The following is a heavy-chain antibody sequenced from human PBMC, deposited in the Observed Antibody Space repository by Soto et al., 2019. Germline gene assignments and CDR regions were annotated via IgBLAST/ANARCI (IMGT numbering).Heavy chain of an antibody. D-gene: IGHD3-9*01. CDR3: ASHVLRYFDWLLHPYYYYGMDV. V-gene: IGHV3-66*04. CDR1: GFNVSSNY. Sequence: GGSLRLSCAASGFNVSSNYMSWVRQAPGKGLEWVSVIYSGGSTYYADSVKGRFTISRDNSKNTLYLQMNSLRAEDTAVYYCASHVLRYFDWLLHPYYYYGMDVWGQGTTVTVSS. CDR2: IYSGGST. J-gene: IGHJ6*02.